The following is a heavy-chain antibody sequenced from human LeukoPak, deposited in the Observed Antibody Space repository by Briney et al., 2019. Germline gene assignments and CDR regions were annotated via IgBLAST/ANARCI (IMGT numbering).Heavy chain of an antibody. Sequence: SETLSLTCAVYGGSFSGYYWSWIRQPPGKGLEWIGEINHSGSTNYNPSLKSRVTISVDTSKNQFSLKLSSVTAADTAVYYCARGEQLAPDYWGQGTLVTVSS. D-gene: IGHD6-13*01. CDR1: GGSFSGYY. CDR2: INHSGST. CDR3: ARGEQLAPDY. J-gene: IGHJ4*02. V-gene: IGHV4-34*01.